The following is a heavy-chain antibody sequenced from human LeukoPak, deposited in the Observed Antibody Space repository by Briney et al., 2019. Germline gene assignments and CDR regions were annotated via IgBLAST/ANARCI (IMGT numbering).Heavy chain of an antibody. CDR3: SRGRGSSWYYFDY. V-gene: IGHV4-61*02. Sequence: SETLSLTCTVSGDSISSGSYYWSWIRQPAGKGLEWIGRYHSSGSTSYNPSLKSRVAILVDTSKNQFSLKVSSVTAADTAVYYCSRGRGSSWYYFDYWGQGTLVTVSS. J-gene: IGHJ4*02. D-gene: IGHD6-13*01. CDR2: YHSSGST. CDR1: GDSISSGSYY.